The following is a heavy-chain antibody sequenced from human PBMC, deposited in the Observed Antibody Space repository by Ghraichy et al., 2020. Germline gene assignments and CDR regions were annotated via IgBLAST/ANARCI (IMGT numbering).Heavy chain of an antibody. CDR1: GFKIDDYA. Sequence: GGSLRLSCVASGFKIDDYAMHWVRQAPGKGLEWVSGITWNSGSIGYVDSVKGRFNISRDNAKNSLYLQMNSLRPEDTALYYCAKDPRTRYNYAQGIFDLWGHGTIVTVS. CDR3: AKDPRTRYNYAQGIFDL. CDR2: ITWNSGSI. V-gene: IGHV3-9*01. D-gene: IGHD5-24*01. J-gene: IGHJ3*01.